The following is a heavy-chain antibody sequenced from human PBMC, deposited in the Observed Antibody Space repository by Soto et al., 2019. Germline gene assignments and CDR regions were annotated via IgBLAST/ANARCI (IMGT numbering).Heavy chain of an antibody. D-gene: IGHD6-19*01. V-gene: IGHV3-33*01. Sequence: QVQLVEAGGDVVQPGRSLSLSCAASGFTFSSYGMHWVRQAPGKGLEWVAVIWYDGSNKYYADSVKGRFTISRDNSKNTLYLQMNSLRAEDTAVYYCARSGEWLRLGWFDPWGQGTLVTVSS. CDR2: IWYDGSNK. CDR3: ARSGEWLRLGWFDP. CDR1: GFTFSSYG. J-gene: IGHJ5*02.